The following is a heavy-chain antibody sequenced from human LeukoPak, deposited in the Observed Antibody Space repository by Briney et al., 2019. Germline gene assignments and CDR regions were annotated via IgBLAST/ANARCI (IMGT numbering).Heavy chain of an antibody. J-gene: IGHJ1*01. D-gene: IGHD3-9*01. Sequence: PSETLSLTCAVYGGSFSGYYWSWIRQPPGKGMEWIGEINNSGSTNYNPSLKSRVTISVDTSKNQFSLKLSSVTAADTAVYYCARGSGLRYFDWFAKPAEYFQHWGQSTLVTVSS. CDR3: ARGSGLRYFDWFAKPAEYFQH. V-gene: IGHV4-34*01. CDR2: INNSGST. CDR1: GGSFSGYY.